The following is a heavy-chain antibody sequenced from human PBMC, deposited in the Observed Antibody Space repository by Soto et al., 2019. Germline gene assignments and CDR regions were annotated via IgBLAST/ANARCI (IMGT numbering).Heavy chain of an antibody. CDR2: IYPGDSDT. V-gene: IGHV5-51*01. Sequence: GESLKMSCKGSGYDFTTYWIGWVRQMPGKGLEWMGIIYPGDSDTRYSPSFQGQVTISADSSISTAYLQWSSLKASDTAMYYCAKEKKTGTRHYYYYGMDVWGQGTTVTVSS. CDR1: GYDFTTYW. J-gene: IGHJ6*02. CDR3: AKEKKTGTRHYYYYGMDV. D-gene: IGHD1-1*01.